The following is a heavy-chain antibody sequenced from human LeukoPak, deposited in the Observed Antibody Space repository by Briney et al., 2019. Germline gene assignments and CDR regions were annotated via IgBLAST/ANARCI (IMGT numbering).Heavy chain of an antibody. D-gene: IGHD3-22*01. CDR2: VYRSGQT. CDR3: TRVFSHGYSDY. Sequence: PSETLSLTCTVSGDSIGSSPYYWGWIRQPPWKGLEWIGSVYRSGQTYYNPSLKSRVAISVDTSKNQFSLRLNSVTAADTAVYYCTRVFSHGYSDYWGQGTLVTVSS. V-gene: IGHV4-39*07. CDR1: GDSIGSSPYY. J-gene: IGHJ4*02.